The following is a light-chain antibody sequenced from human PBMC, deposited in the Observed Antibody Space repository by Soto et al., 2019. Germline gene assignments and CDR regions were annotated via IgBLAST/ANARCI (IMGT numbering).Light chain of an antibody. Sequence: QSALTQPRSVSGSPGQSVTISCTGTSSDVGDYNYVSWYQQHPGKAPKFIIYEVSKRPSGVPDRFSGSKSGNTVSLTISGLQAEDEADYYCCSYAGTYTVVFGGGTQLTVL. V-gene: IGLV2-11*01. CDR3: CSYAGTYTVV. J-gene: IGLJ2*01. CDR2: EVS. CDR1: SSDVGDYNY.